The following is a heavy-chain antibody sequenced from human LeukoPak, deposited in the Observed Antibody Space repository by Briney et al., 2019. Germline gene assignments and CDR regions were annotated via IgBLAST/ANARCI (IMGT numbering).Heavy chain of an antibody. V-gene: IGHV1-69*05. Sequence: SVKVSCKASGGTFSSYAISWVRQAPGQGLEWMGGIIPIFGTANYAQKFQGRVTMTRDASVATVYMELSRLRSDDTTVYYCARDSGDYYDNSNSPYNYFDSWGQGTLVTVSS. CDR2: IIPIFGTA. CDR3: ARDSGDYYDNSNSPYNYFDS. CDR1: GGTFSSYA. J-gene: IGHJ5*01. D-gene: IGHD3-22*01.